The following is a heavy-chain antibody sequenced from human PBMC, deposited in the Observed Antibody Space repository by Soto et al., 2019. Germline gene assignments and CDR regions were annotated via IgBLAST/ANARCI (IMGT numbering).Heavy chain of an antibody. CDR3: AAPRGGGS. J-gene: IGHJ4*02. CDR2: VSSNGGST. Sequence: GSLILSCAASGFTFTSYAMSWVRQAPGKGLQWVSTVSSNGGSTFYADSVQVRFTISRDNSKNTLYLQMNSLRADDTAVYHCAAPRGGGSWGQGTLVTVSS. V-gene: IGHV3-23*01. CDR1: GFTFTSYA. D-gene: IGHD2-15*01.